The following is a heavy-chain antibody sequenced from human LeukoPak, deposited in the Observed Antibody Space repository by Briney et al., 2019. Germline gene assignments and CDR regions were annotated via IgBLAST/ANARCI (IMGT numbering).Heavy chain of an antibody. D-gene: IGHD6-19*01. CDR3: ARVQYSSGWYFDY. CDR2: ISYDGSNK. Sequence: GGSLRLSCAPSGFTFSSYAMHWVRQAPGKGREWVAVISYDGSNKYYADSVKGRFTISRDNSKNTLYLQMNSLRAEDTAVYYCARVQYSSGWYFDYWGQGTLVTVSS. J-gene: IGHJ4*02. CDR1: GFTFSSYA. V-gene: IGHV3-30*04.